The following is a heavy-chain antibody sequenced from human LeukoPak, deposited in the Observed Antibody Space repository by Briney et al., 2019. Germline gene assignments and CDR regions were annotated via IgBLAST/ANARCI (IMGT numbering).Heavy chain of an antibody. V-gene: IGHV4-39*01. CDR3: AGLKHKDYFDY. CDR1: GGSISSSSYY. CDR2: IYYSGST. J-gene: IGHJ4*02. Sequence: SETLSLTCTVSGGSISSSSYYWGWIRQPPGKGLEWIGSIYYSGSTYYNPSLKSRVTISVDTSKNQFSLKLSSVTTADTAVYYCAGLKHKDYFDYWGQGTLVTVSS.